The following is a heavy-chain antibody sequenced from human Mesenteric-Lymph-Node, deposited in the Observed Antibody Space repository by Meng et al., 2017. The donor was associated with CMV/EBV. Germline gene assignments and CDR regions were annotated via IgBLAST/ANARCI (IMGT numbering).Heavy chain of an antibody. CDR1: GGTFSSHA. CDR3: ARDLRGSSGWFQSYYYYGMDV. V-gene: IGHV1-69*05. CDR2: MNPIFGTA. Sequence: SVKVSCKTSGGTFSSHAVTWVRQAPGQGLEWMGWMNPIFGTANYAQKFQGRVTITTDESTSTAYMELSSLRSEDTAVYYCARDLRGSSGWFQSYYYYGMDVWGQGTTVTVSS. D-gene: IGHD6-19*01. J-gene: IGHJ6*02.